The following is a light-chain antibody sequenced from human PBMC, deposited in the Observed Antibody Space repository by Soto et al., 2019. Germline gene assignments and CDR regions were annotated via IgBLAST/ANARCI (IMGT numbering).Light chain of an antibody. CDR1: QSVSNS. CDR3: HQRYNWPRVT. Sequence: EIVLTQSPATLSLSPGERVTLSCRASQSVSNSLAWHQQKPGQPPRLLIYDVSNRATGIPARFSGSGSGTDFTLTITSLEPEDFAVYFCHQRYNWPRVTCGQGTRLEIK. J-gene: IGKJ5*01. CDR2: DVS. V-gene: IGKV3-11*01.